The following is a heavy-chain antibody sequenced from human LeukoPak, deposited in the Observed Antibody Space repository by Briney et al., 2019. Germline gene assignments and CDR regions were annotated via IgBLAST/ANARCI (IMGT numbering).Heavy chain of an antibody. CDR2: IGTASDT. CDR1: GFTFSSFD. J-gene: IGHJ6*03. D-gene: IGHD1-1*01. CDR3: ARGPPRGKYYYMDV. Sequence: GGSLRLSCVASGFTFSSFDMHWVRQPTGQGLEWVSTIGTASDTYYPGSVEGRFTLSRDNAKNSLYLQMNSLTAGDTAVYYCARGPPRGKYYYMDVWGKGTTVTVSS. V-gene: IGHV3-13*01.